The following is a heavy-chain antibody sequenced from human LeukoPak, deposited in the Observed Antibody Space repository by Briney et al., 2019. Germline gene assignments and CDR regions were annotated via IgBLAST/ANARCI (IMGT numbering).Heavy chain of an antibody. CDR2: ISYDGSDR. D-gene: IGHD6-25*01. J-gene: IGHJ4*02. Sequence: PGGSLRLSCAASGFIFSSYVMHWVRQAPGKGLEWVAVISYDGSDRYYADSVKGRFTISRDNSKNTLCLQMNRLRALYTAVYYCVKDSTAEAMNYYCDYWGQGTLVTVSS. CDR3: VKDSTAEAMNYYCDY. CDR1: GFIFSSYV. V-gene: IGHV3-30*18.